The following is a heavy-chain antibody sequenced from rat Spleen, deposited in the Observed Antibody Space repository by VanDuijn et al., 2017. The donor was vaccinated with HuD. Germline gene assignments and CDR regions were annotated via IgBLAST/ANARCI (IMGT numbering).Heavy chain of an antibody. Sequence: QVQLKESGPGLVQPSQTLSLACTVSGFSLTDYNVHWVRQPPGKGLEWLGRMRYNGDTSYNSLLTSRLSISRDTSKNQVFLMMNTLQADDIGTYYCTRDRAMMDWNVDFWGPGTMVTVSS. J-gene: IGHJ1*01. CDR1: GFSLTDYN. CDR2: MRYNGDT. D-gene: IGHD1-12*02. V-gene: IGHV2-63*01. CDR3: TRDRAMMDWNVDF.